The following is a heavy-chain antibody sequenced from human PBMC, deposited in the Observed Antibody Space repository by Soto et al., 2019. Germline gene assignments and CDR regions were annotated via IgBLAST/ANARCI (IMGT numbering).Heavy chain of an antibody. CDR3: ARERAGRANDY. Sequence: QVQLVQCGAEVKKPGASVKVSCKASGYTFTSCDIIWGRQATGQGLEWMGWMSPNSGNTGYAQKFQGRVTMTRNTSISTAFMEVCSLRSEDTAVYYCARERAGRANDYWGQGTLVTVSS. J-gene: IGHJ4*02. CDR1: GYTFTSCD. V-gene: IGHV1-8*01. D-gene: IGHD6-19*01. CDR2: MSPNSGNT.